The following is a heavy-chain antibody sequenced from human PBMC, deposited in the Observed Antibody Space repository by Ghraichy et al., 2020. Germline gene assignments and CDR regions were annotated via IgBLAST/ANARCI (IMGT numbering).Heavy chain of an antibody. V-gene: IGHV4-59*01. CDR1: GGSISSYY. CDR2: IYYSGST. CDR3: ARGPYGDYHWFDP. J-gene: IGHJ5*02. D-gene: IGHD4-17*01. Sequence: SETLSLTCTVSGGSISSYYWSWIRQPPGKGLEWIGYIYYSGSTNYNPSLKSRVTISVDTSKNQFSLKLSSVTAADTAVYYCARGPYGDYHWFDPWGQGTLVTVSS.